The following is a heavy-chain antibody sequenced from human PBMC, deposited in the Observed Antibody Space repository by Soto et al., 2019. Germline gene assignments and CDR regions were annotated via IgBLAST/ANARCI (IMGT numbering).Heavy chain of an antibody. J-gene: IGHJ6*02. Sequence: ASVKVSCKASGYTFTGYYMHWVRQAPGQGLEWMGWINPNSGSTNYAQKFQGWVTMTRDTSISTAYMELSRLRSDDTAVYYCARGIAAAGTNYYYYGMDVWGQGTTVTSP. CDR2: INPNSGST. D-gene: IGHD6-13*01. V-gene: IGHV1-2*04. CDR1: GYTFTGYY. CDR3: ARGIAAAGTNYYYYGMDV.